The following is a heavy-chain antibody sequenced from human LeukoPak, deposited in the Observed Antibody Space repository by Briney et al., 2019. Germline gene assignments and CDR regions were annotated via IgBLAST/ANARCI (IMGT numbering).Heavy chain of an antibody. D-gene: IGHD3-9*01. Sequence: GASVKVSCKASGYTFTGYYMHWVRQAAGQGLEWMGWINPNSGGTNYAQKFQGRVTMTRDTSISTAYMELSRLRSDDTAVYYCARGAFRLQAGYYGYWGQGTLVTVSS. CDR3: ARGAFRLQAGYYGY. V-gene: IGHV1-2*02. CDR1: GYTFTGYY. CDR2: INPNSGGT. J-gene: IGHJ4*02.